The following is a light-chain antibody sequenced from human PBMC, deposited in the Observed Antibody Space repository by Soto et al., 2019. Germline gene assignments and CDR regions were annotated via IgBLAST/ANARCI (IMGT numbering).Light chain of an antibody. V-gene: IGKV1-27*01. CDR2: PAY. CDR3: QKCSTVPHT. J-gene: IGKJ3*01. Sequence: DIPITQSPSFLSASVGDRVTITCRASLGISKYVCLCQQKPGKVTKLLIFPAYALQSGVPSRFSGSGSGTDFTLTISSLAPEDVRTYHCQKCSTVPHTFGPGTKVD. CDR1: LGISKY.